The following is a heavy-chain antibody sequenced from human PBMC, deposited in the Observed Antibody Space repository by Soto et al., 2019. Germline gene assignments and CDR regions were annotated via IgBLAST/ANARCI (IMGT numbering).Heavy chain of an antibody. CDR3: ATERSWYSGSFDY. CDR1: GYTLNELS. CDR2: FDPEDGET. Sequence: ASVKVSCKVSGYTLNELSMYWVRQAPGKGLEWMGGFDPEDGETVYAQKFQGRVTMTEDRYTDTAHMELSSLRSEDTAVYYCATERSWYSGSFDYWGQGTLVTVSS. V-gene: IGHV1-24*01. J-gene: IGHJ4*02. D-gene: IGHD1-26*01.